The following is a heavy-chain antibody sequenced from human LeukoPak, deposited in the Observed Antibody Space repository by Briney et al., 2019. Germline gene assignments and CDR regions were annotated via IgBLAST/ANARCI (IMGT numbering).Heavy chain of an antibody. D-gene: IGHD3-9*01. CDR2: IYTSGST. CDR3: ARDGLRYFEGFDP. Sequence: SETLSLTCTVSGGSINSYYWSWIRQPAGKGLEWIGRIYTSGSTNYNPSLKSRVTISVDTSKNQFSLKLSSVTAADTAVYYCARDGLRYFEGFDPWGQGTLVTVSS. J-gene: IGHJ5*02. CDR1: GGSINSYY. V-gene: IGHV4-4*07.